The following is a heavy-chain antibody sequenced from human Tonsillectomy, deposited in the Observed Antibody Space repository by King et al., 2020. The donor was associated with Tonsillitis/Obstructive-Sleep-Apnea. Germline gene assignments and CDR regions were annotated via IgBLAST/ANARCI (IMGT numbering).Heavy chain of an antibody. Sequence: VQLQESGPGLVKPSQTLSLTCTVSGGSISSGGYYWSWIRQHPGQGLEWIGYIYYSGSTYYNPSLKSRVTISVDTSKNQFSLKLSSVTAADTAVYYCARGRVVTAIRAYYFDYWGQGTLVTVSS. CDR2: IYYSGST. D-gene: IGHD2-21*02. J-gene: IGHJ4*02. CDR1: GGSISSGGYY. CDR3: ARGRVVTAIRAYYFDY. V-gene: IGHV4-31*03.